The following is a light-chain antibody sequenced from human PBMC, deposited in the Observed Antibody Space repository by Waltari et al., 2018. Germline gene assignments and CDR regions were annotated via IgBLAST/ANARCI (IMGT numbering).Light chain of an antibody. CDR3: QHYVNLPVT. Sequence: EIVLTQSPGTLSLSPGERATLSCRASQSVSRALAWYQQKPGQAPRLLIYAASTRATGVPDRFIGSGSGTDFSLTISRLDPEEFAVYYCQHYVNLPVTFGQGTKVEI. CDR2: AAS. CDR1: QSVSRA. J-gene: IGKJ1*01. V-gene: IGKV3-20*01.